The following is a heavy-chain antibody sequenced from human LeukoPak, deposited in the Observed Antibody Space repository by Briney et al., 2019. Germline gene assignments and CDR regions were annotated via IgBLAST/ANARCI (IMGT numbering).Heavy chain of an antibody. CDR3: ARDKGGPDY. CDR2: ISGSGGDT. Sequence: GGSLRLSCAASGFTFSSYAMSWVRQAPGKGLEWVSAISGSGGDTYYADSVKGRFTISRDNAKNSLYLQMNSLRAEDTAVYYCARDKGGPDYWGQGTLVTVSS. J-gene: IGHJ4*02. V-gene: IGHV3-23*01. CDR1: GFTFSSYA. D-gene: IGHD2-15*01.